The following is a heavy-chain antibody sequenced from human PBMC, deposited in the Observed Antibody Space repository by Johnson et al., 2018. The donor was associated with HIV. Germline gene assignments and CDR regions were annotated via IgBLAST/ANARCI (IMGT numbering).Heavy chain of an antibody. CDR2: ISYDGSNK. CDR3: AGEGSCYSCGAFDI. CDR1: GFTFSSYA. Sequence: QVQLLESGGGVVQPGRSLRLSCAASGFTFSSYAMHWVRQAPGKGLEWVAVISYDGSNKYYADSVKGRFTISRDNSKNTLYLQMNSLRAEDTAVYYCAGEGSCYSCGAFDIWGQGTMVTVSS. V-gene: IGHV3-30*04. J-gene: IGHJ3*02. D-gene: IGHD2-15*01.